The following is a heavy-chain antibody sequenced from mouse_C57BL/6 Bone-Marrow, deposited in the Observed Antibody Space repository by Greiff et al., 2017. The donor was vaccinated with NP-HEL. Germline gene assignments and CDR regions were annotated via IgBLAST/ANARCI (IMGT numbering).Heavy chain of an antibody. CDR3: TREGGLYYFDY. V-gene: IGHV14-4*01. CDR2: IDPETGGT. D-gene: IGHD6-1*01. Sequence: VHVKQSGAELVRPGASVKLSCTASGYTITDYYMHWVKQRPEQGLEWIGWIDPETGGTAYAPKFQGKATITADTSSNTAYLELSSLTSEDTAVYYCTREGGLYYFDYWGQGTTLTVSA. CDR1: GYTITDYY. J-gene: IGHJ2*01.